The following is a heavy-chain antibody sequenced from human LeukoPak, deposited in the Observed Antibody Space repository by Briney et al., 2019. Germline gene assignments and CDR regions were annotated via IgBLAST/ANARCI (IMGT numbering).Heavy chain of an antibody. CDR1: GGAFSSYA. J-gene: IGHJ6*03. Sequence: ASVKVSCKASGGAFSSYAISWVRQAPGQGLEWMGGIIPIFGTANYAQKFQGRVTITTDESTSTAYMELRSLRSEDTAVYYCAREAVAGIVGYYYYMDVWGKGTTVTLSS. D-gene: IGHD6-19*01. V-gene: IGHV1-69*05. CDR2: IIPIFGTA. CDR3: AREAVAGIVGYYYYMDV.